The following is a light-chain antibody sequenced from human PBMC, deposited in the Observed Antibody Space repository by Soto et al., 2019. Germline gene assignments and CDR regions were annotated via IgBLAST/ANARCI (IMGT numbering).Light chain of an antibody. CDR3: QQRSNWPLT. Sequence: EIVLTQSPATLSLSPGERATLSCRASQSLSSNLAWYQQKPGQAPRLLIYETSNRVTGIPARFRGSGSETDFSLTISTLEPEDFAVYYCQQRSNWPLTFGGGTKVEIK. CDR2: ETS. V-gene: IGKV3-11*01. CDR1: QSLSSN. J-gene: IGKJ4*01.